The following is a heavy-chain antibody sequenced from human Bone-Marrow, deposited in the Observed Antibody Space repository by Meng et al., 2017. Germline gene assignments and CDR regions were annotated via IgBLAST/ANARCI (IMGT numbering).Heavy chain of an antibody. CDR3: ARVYLGKYFDY. J-gene: IGHJ4*02. Sequence: GESLKISCAASGFTFSSYEMNWVRQAPGKGLEWVSYVSSSGSTIYYADSVKGRFTISRDNSKNSLYLQMNILRAEDTSVYYCARVYLGKYFDYWGQGTLVTVSS. V-gene: IGHV3-48*03. CDR1: GFTFSSYE. D-gene: IGHD1-20*01. CDR2: VSSSGSTI.